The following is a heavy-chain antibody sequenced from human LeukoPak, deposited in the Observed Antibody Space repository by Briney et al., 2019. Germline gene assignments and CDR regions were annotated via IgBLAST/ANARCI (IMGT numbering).Heavy chain of an antibody. CDR1: GFTFSSYA. CDR2: IGSSGYST. D-gene: IGHD2-2*01. Sequence: GGSLRLSCAASGFTFSSYAMTWVRQAPGRGLEWVSSIGSSGYSTYYADSVKGRFTISRDNSDNTLYLQMSSLRAEDTAVYYCVKDRGGYCSSTSCSLYFDFWGQGTLVTVSS. CDR3: VKDRGGYCSSTSCSLYFDF. J-gene: IGHJ4*02. V-gene: IGHV3-23*01.